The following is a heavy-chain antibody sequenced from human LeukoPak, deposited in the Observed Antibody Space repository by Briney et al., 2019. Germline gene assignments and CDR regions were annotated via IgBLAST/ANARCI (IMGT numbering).Heavy chain of an antibody. CDR2: IYYSGST. V-gene: IGHV4-59*01. CDR3: ARVGDILTLDY. J-gene: IGHJ4*02. D-gene: IGHD3-9*01. Sequence: SETLSLTCTVSGGSISSYYWGWIRQRPGKGLGWVGYIYYSGSTNYNPSLKIRVTISVDTSKNQFSLKLSSVTAADTAVYYCARVGDILTLDYWGQGTLVTVSS. CDR1: GGSISSYY.